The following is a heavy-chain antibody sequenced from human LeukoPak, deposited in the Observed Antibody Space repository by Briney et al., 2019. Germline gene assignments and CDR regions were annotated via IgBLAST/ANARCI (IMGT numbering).Heavy chain of an antibody. CDR3: ARDSYVVVAATPGRY. CDR2: ISAYNGNT. Sequence: GASVKVSCKASGYTFTSYGISWVRQAPGQGLEWMGWISAYNGNTNYAQKLQGRVTMTTGTSTSTAYMELRSLRSDDTAVYYCARDSYVVVAATPGRYWGQGTLVTVSS. J-gene: IGHJ4*02. D-gene: IGHD2-15*01. CDR1: GYTFTSYG. V-gene: IGHV1-18*01.